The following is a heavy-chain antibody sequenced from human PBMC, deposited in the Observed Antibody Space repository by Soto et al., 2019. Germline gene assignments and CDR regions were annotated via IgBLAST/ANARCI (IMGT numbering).Heavy chain of an antibody. CDR1: GYTFTSYA. D-gene: IGHD2-2*01. CDR3: ASQYCISTTCTPYYGMAV. Sequence: ASVKVSCKASGYTFTSYAIHWVRQAPGQRLEWMGWINAGNGNTKYSQKFQGRVTITRDTSASTAYMDLSSLRSEDTAVYYCASQYCISTTCTPYYGMAVWGRGTTVTVSS. V-gene: IGHV1-3*01. J-gene: IGHJ6*02. CDR2: INAGNGNT.